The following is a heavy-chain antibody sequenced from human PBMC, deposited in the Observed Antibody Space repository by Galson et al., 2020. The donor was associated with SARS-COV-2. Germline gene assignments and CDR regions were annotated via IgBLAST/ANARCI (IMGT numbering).Heavy chain of an antibody. J-gene: IGHJ4*02. V-gene: IGHV4-39*01. Sequence: SQTLSLTCTVSGVSISSSTYYWGWIRQPPGTGLEWIASTFYSGSTDYNPSPKSRVTISVDTSKNQFSLKLTSVTAADTAMYYCATSGVVINYYFDSWGQGTLVTVSS. D-gene: IGHD3-3*01. CDR1: GVSISSSTYY. CDR2: TFYSGST. CDR3: ATSGVVINYYFDS.